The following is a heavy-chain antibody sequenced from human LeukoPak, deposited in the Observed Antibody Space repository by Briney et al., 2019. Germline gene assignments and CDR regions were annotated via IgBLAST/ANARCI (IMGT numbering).Heavy chain of an antibody. CDR2: IYYSGST. V-gene: IGHV4-39*07. CDR1: GDSISSTSHY. D-gene: IGHD6-19*01. J-gene: IGHJ4*02. CDR3: ARDLLSTAGYFDY. Sequence: SETLSLTCTVSGDSISSTSHYWGWIRQPPGKGLEWIGSIYYSGSTYSNPSLKSRVTISVDTSKNQFSLNLSSVTAADTAVYYCARDLLSTAGYFDYWGQGTLVTVSS.